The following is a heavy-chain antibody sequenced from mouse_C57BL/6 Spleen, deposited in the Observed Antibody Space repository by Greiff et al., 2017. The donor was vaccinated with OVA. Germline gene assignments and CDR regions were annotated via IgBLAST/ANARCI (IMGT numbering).Heavy chain of an antibody. CDR1: GFTFSSYG. CDR3: ARHTTASHGYFDV. J-gene: IGHJ1*03. CDR2: ISSGGSYT. Sequence: EVKLQESGGDLVKPGGSLKLSCAASGFTFSSYGMSWVRQTPDKRLEWVATISSGGSYTYYPDSVKGRFTISRDNAKNTLYLQMSSLKSEDTAMYYCARHTTASHGYFDVWGTGTTVTVSS. D-gene: IGHD1-2*01. V-gene: IGHV5-6*01.